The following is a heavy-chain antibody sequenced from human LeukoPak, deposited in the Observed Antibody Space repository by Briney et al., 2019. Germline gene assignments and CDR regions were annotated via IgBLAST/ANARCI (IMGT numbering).Heavy chain of an antibody. CDR2: IDSFGSSA. Sequence: RGSLRLSCAASGFTFSSYWMHWVRQAPGKGLVWVSRIDSFGSSAAYAESVKGRFTVSRDNAKNTLYLQMNSLRAEDAAVYYCASSTYSGSHRDAFDIWGQGQWSPSLQ. J-gene: IGHJ3*02. CDR3: ASSTYSGSHRDAFDI. CDR1: GFTFSSYW. V-gene: IGHV3-74*03. D-gene: IGHD1-26*01.